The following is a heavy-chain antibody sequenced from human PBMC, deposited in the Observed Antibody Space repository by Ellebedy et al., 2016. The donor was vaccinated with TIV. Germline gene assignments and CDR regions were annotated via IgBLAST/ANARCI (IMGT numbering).Heavy chain of an antibody. CDR2: ISGSGDIT. CDR3: AKDREYSSYYYMDDGAFDF. Sequence: GGSLRLXXAASRFTFSSYAMSWVRQAPGKGLEWVSIISGSGDITYYADSVKGRFTISRDNSKNTVFLQMNSLRAEDTAVYYCAKDREYSSYYYMDDGAFDFWGQGTVVTVSS. J-gene: IGHJ3*01. D-gene: IGHD6-6*01. CDR1: RFTFSSYA. V-gene: IGHV3-23*01.